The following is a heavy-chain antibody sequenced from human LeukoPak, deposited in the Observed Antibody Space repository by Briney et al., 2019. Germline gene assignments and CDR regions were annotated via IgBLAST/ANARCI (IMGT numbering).Heavy chain of an antibody. V-gene: IGHV3-30*02. Sequence: GESLKISCAASGLLFSSYGMHWVRQAPGEGLEWVAYIRHDESKTFYADSVKGRFTISRDNSKNTLHLQMNSLRAEDTAVYYCAKDRSIAARRAFDIWGRGTMVTVSS. J-gene: IGHJ3*02. CDR1: GLLFSSYG. CDR3: AKDRSIAARRAFDI. CDR2: IRHDESKT. D-gene: IGHD6-6*01.